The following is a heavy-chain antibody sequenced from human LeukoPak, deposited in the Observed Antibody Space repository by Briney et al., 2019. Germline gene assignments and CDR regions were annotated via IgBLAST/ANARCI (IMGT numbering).Heavy chain of an antibody. V-gene: IGHV4-59*08. CDR3: ARHGNPPAGLTGYYLYAFDI. Sequence: SETLSLTCTVSGGSISSCYWIWIRQPQGPGREGMGYVYYCGSNNHNPSLTRQVTISVDTSKNQFSLKLSSVTAADTAVYYCARHGNPPAGLTGYYLYAFDIWGQGTMVTVSS. CDR2: VYYCGSN. D-gene: IGHD3-9*01. J-gene: IGHJ3*02. CDR1: GGSISSCY.